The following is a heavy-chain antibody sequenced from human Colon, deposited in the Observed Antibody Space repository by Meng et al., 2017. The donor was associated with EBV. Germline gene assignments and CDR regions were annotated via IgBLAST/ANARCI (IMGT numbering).Heavy chain of an antibody. Sequence: VQLVGSGGASGQPGGSLRLSCAASGFTFSNYWMHWVRQVPGKGLEWVSRTNEDGGITTYADSVKGRFTISRDNTKNTLYLQMNSLRAEDTAMYFCSRDLVGSDDDWGQGTLVTVSS. CDR2: TNEDGGIT. CDR3: SRDLVGSDDD. J-gene: IGHJ4*02. CDR1: GFTFSNYW. D-gene: IGHD6-25*01. V-gene: IGHV3-74*01.